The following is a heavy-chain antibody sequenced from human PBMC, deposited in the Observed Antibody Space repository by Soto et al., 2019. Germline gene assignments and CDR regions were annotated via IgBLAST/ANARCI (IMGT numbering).Heavy chain of an antibody. CDR3: ARVGYYASSGYYYSTPAFDY. D-gene: IGHD3-22*01. CDR1: GGSISGYY. Sequence: SETLSLTCTVSGGSISGYYWSWIRQPPGKGLEWIGYMYNTGSTVYNPSFKSRVTISVDTSKNQFSLKLTSVTAADTAVYYCARVGYYASSGYYYSTPAFDYWGQGTLVTVS. V-gene: IGHV4-59*12. CDR2: MYNTGST. J-gene: IGHJ4*02.